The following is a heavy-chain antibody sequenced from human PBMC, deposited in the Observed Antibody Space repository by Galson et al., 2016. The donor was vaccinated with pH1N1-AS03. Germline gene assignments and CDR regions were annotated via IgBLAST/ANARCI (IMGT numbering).Heavy chain of an antibody. CDR1: GYTFTGYY. V-gene: IGHV1-2*02. CDR3: ARDPRGPCTSATCPTTYYFGMDV. J-gene: IGHJ6*02. CDR2: INPNSGGT. D-gene: IGHD2-2*01. Sequence: SVKVSCKASGYTFTGYYIQWVRQAPGQGLEWMGWINPNSGGTNYAQKFHGRVTMTRDTSISTAYMELYGLKSDDTAVYYCARDPRGPCTSATCPTTYYFGMDVWGHGTTVIVSS.